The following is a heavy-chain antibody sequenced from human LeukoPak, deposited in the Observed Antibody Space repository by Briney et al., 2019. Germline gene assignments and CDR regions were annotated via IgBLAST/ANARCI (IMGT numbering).Heavy chain of an antibody. CDR2: IYYSGST. V-gene: IGHV4-59*08. CDR1: GGSISSYY. D-gene: IGHD3-10*01. CDR3: ARLVTVRGVKLPYFDY. J-gene: IGHJ4*02. Sequence: SETLSLTCTVSGGSISSYYWSWIRQPPGKGLEWIGYIYYSGSTNYNPSLKSRVTISVDTSKNQFSLKLSSVTAADTAVYYCARLVTVRGVKLPYFDYWGQGTLVTVSS.